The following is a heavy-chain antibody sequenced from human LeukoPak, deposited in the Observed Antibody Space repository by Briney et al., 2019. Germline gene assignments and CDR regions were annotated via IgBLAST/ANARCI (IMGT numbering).Heavy chain of an antibody. J-gene: IGHJ1*01. D-gene: IGHD3-22*01. CDR1: GFTFSNYR. Sequence: PGGSLRLSCAAAGFTFSNYRMNWVRQAPGKGLEWVAVISYGGSNKYYADSVKGRFTISRDNSKNTLYLQMNSLRAEDTAVYYCARGYYYDSSGYDQYFQHWGQGTLVTVSS. CDR3: ARGYYYDSSGYDQYFQH. CDR2: ISYGGSNK. V-gene: IGHV3-30-3*01.